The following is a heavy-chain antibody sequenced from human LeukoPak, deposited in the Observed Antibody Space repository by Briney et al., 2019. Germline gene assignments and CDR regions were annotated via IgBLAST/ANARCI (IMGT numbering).Heavy chain of an antibody. D-gene: IGHD3-10*01. V-gene: IGHV3-30-3*01. J-gene: IGHJ5*02. CDR2: ISYDGSNK. CDR3: ARDTNDGEWRNNNWFDP. CDR1: GFTFSSYA. Sequence: GRSLRLSCAASGFTFSSYAMHWVRQAPGKGLEWVAVISYDGSNKYYADSVKGRFTISRDNSKNTLYLQMNSLRAEDTAVYYCARDTNDGEWRNNNWFDPWGQGTLVTVSS.